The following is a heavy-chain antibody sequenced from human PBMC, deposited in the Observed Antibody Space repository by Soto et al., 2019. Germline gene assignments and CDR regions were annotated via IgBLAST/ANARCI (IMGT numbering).Heavy chain of an antibody. CDR1: GGTFSSYA. J-gene: IGHJ5*02. CDR2: IIPIFGTA. CDR3: ARDMSWERWLQFGRRNWFDP. Sequence: QVQLVQSGAEVKKPGSSVKVSCKASGGTFSSYAISWVRQAPGQGLEWMGGIIPIFGTANYAQKFQGRVTITADESTSTAYMELGSLRSEDTAVYYCARDMSWERWLQFGRRNWFDPWGQGTLVTVSS. D-gene: IGHD5-12*01. V-gene: IGHV1-69*01.